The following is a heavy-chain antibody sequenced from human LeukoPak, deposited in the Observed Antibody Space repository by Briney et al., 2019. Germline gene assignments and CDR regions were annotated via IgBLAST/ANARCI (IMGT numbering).Heavy chain of an antibody. J-gene: IGHJ6*02. D-gene: IGHD3-16*01. V-gene: IGHV3-30-3*01. CDR2: ISYDGSND. CDR3: ARDGPPRGEGGLDI. CDR1: GFTFRCYG. Sequence: GSLRLSCAASGFTFRCYGMHRGRQAPSKGLEGVALISYDGSNDYYADSVKGRFTVSRDNSKNTLYVQMDSLRAEDTAVYYCARDGPPRGEGGLDIWGQGTTVIVSS.